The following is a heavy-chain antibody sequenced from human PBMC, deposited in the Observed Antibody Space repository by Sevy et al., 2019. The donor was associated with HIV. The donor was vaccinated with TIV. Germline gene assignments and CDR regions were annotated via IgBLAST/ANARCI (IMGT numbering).Heavy chain of an antibody. CDR2: IYYSGST. Sequence: SETLSLTCTVSGGSISSSRYYWGWIRQPPGKGLEWIGSIYYSGSTYYNPSLKSRVTISVDTSKNQFSLKLSSVTAADTAVYYCARLRYNWNYVDYWGQGTLVTVSS. D-gene: IGHD1-20*01. CDR3: ARLRYNWNYVDY. V-gene: IGHV4-39*01. CDR1: GGSISSSRYY. J-gene: IGHJ4*02.